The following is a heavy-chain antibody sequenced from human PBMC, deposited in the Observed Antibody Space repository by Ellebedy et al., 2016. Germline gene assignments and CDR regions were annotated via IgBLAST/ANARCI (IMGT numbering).Heavy chain of an antibody. V-gene: IGHV3-23*01. J-gene: IGHJ2*01. D-gene: IGHD2-2*01. CDR2: MRGDGAKT. CDR1: GLTVSSFF. CDR3: ARAPYVTSWQRKTWYFDL. Sequence: GESLKISXAPSGLTVSSFFMGWVRQAPGKGLEWVSTMRGDGAKTHLADSVKGRFTMSRDIPKNTVYLQMNSLRADDTAVYFCARAPYVTSWQRKTWYFDLWGRGTLVTVSS.